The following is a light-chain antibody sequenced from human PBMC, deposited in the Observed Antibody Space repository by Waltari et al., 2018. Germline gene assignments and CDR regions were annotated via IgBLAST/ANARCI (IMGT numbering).Light chain of an antibody. CDR3: QQYTSSIMYT. CDR2: GAS. V-gene: IGKV3-20*01. Sequence: VLTQSPDTLSLSPGERATLSCRSSESLTKRYLAWYQQKPGQAPRLLMYGASSRAAGIPYRFSGSGSGTDFTLTISRLEPEDFAVYYCQQYTSSIMYTFGQGTKLEIK. J-gene: IGKJ2*01. CDR1: ESLTKRY.